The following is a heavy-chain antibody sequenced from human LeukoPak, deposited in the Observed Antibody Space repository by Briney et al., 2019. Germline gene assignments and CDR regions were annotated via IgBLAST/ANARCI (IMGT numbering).Heavy chain of an antibody. CDR2: ISGSGGST. CDR1: GFTFSSYA. CDR3: AKNLGGNSVLDH. Sequence: PGGSLRLSCAASGFTFSSYAMSWVRQAPGKGLEWVSAISGSGGSTYYADSVKGRFTISRDNSKNTLYLQMNSLRPEDTAVYYCAKNLGGNSVLDHWGQGTLVTVSS. D-gene: IGHD4-23*01. V-gene: IGHV3-23*01. J-gene: IGHJ4*02.